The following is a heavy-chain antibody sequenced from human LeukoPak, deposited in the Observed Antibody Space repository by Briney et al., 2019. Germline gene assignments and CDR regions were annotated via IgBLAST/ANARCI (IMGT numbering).Heavy chain of an antibody. Sequence: PGGSLRLSCAASGFTFSSYAMHWVRQAPGKGLEWVAVISYDGSNKYYADSVKGRFTISRDNSKNTLYLQMNSLRAEDTAVYYCARVGYGDYYGMDVWGQGTTVTVSS. D-gene: IGHD4-17*01. CDR1: GFTFSSYA. J-gene: IGHJ6*02. CDR3: ARVGYGDYYGMDV. V-gene: IGHV3-30-3*01. CDR2: ISYDGSNK.